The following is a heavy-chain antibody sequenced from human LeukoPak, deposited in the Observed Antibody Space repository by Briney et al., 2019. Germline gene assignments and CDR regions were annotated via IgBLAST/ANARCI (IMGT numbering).Heavy chain of an antibody. CDR1: GFTFSSYE. J-gene: IGHJ4*02. D-gene: IGHD3-10*01. V-gene: IGHV3-48*03. CDR3: ARDYYGSGSCDY. CDR2: ISSSGDTL. Sequence: GGSLRLSCAASGFTFSSYEMNWVRQAPGKGLEWVSYISSSGDTLYYADSVKGRFTISRDNAKNSLYLQVNSLRAEDTAVYYCARDYYGSGSCDYWGQGTLVTVSS.